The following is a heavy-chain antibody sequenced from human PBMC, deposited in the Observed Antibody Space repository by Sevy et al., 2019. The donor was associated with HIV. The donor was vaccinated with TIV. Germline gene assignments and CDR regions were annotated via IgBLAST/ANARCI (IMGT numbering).Heavy chain of an antibody. CDR1: GFTFSSYW. CDR3: ARDRGSSWYQASGMDL. CDR2: INSDGSST. Sequence: GGSLRLSCAASGFTFSSYWMHWVRQAPGKGLVWVSRINSDGSSTSYADSVKGRFTISRDNAKNTLYLQMNSLRAEDPAVYYCARDRGSSWYQASGMDLWGQGTTVTVSS. J-gene: IGHJ6*02. V-gene: IGHV3-74*01. D-gene: IGHD6-13*01.